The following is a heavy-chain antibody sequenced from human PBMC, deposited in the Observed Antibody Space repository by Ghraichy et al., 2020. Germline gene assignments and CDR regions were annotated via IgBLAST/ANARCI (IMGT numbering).Heavy chain of an antibody. CDR2: IYYSGST. V-gene: IGHV4-59*01. CDR1: GGSISSYY. J-gene: IGHJ4*02. CDR3: ARVAYDCWSGYSLDY. D-gene: IGHD3-3*01. Sequence: SETLSLTCTVSGGSISSYYWSWIRQPPGKGLEWIGYIYYSGSTNYNPSLKSRVNISVDTSKNQFSLKLSSVTAADTAVYYCARVAYDCWSGYSLDYWGQGTLVTVSS.